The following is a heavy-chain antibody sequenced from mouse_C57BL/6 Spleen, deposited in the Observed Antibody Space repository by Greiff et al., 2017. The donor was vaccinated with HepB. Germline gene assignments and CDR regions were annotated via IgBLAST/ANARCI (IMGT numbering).Heavy chain of an antibody. CDR2: INPSSGYT. CDR1: GYTFTSYT. Sequence: VQLQQSGAELARPGASVKMSCKASGYTFTSYTMHWVKQRPGQGLEWIGYINPSSGYTKYNQKFKDKATLTADKSSSTAYMQLSSLTSEDSAVYYCARGLLGDAMDYWGQGTSVTVSS. J-gene: IGHJ4*01. CDR3: ARGLLGDAMDY. D-gene: IGHD2-1*01. V-gene: IGHV1-4*01.